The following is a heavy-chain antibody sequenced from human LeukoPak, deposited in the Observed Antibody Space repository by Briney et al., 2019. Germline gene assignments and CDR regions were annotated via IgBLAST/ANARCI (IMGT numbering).Heavy chain of an antibody. J-gene: IGHJ4*02. CDR2: IYSGGST. CDR1: GFTVSSNY. D-gene: IGHD6-6*01. Sequence: AGGSLRLSCAASGFTVSSNYMSWVRQAPGKGLEWVSVIYSGGSTYYADSVQGRFTISRDNSKNTLYPQMNSLRAEDTAVYYCARDRLYSSSSEDYWGQGILVTVSS. CDR3: ARDRLYSSSSEDY. V-gene: IGHV3-53*01.